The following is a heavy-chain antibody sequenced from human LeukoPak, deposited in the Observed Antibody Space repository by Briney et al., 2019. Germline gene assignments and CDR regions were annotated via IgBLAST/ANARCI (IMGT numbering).Heavy chain of an antibody. D-gene: IGHD5-24*01. V-gene: IGHV5-51*01. J-gene: IGHJ4*02. CDR1: GYSFTSYW. Sequence: GEPLKISCKGSGYSFTSYWIGWVRQMPGKGLEWMGIIYPVDSDTRYSPSFQGQVTISADKSISTAYLQWSSLKASDTAMYYCARAKRWLQSELDYWGQGTLVTVSS. CDR2: IYPVDSDT. CDR3: ARAKRWLQSELDY.